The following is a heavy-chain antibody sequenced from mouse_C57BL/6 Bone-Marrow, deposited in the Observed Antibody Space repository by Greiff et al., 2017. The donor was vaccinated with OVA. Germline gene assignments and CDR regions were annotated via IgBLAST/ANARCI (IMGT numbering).Heavy chain of an antibody. CDR1: GYTFTSYW. J-gene: IGHJ1*03. Sequence: QVQLQQSGAELVKPGASVKLSCKASGYTFTSYWMQWVKQRPGQGLEWIGEIDPSDSYTNYNQKFKGKATLTVDTSSSTAYMQLSSLTSEDSAVYYGARRIRQFITTWYFDVWGTGTTVTVSS. D-gene: IGHD1-1*01. V-gene: IGHV1-50*01. CDR2: IDPSDSYT. CDR3: ARRIRQFITTWYFDV.